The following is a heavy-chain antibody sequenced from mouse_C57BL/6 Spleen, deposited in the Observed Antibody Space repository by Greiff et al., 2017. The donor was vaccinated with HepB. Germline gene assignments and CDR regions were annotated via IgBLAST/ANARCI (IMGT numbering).Heavy chain of an antibody. CDR3: ARYDYDVDFDV. V-gene: IGHV1-52*01. D-gene: IGHD2-4*01. J-gene: IGHJ1*03. Sequence: QVQLKQPGAELVRPGSSVKLSCKASGYTFTSYWMHWVKQRPIQGLEWIGNIDPSDSETHYNQKFKDKATLTVDKSSSTAYMQLSSLTSEDSAVYYCARYDYDVDFDVWGTGTTVTVSS. CDR1: GYTFTSYW. CDR2: IDPSDSET.